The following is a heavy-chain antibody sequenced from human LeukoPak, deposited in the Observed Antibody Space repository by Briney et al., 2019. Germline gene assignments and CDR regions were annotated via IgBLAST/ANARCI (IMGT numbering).Heavy chain of an antibody. Sequence: SQTLSLTCAISGDSVSSNSAARNWIRQSPSRGLEWLGRTYYRSKWYNDYAVSVKSRITINPDTSKNQFSLQLNSVTPEDTAVYYCAFVHTGEQWLENAFDIWGQGTMVTVSS. J-gene: IGHJ3*02. V-gene: IGHV6-1*01. D-gene: IGHD6-19*01. CDR3: AFVHTGEQWLENAFDI. CDR2: TYYRSKWYN. CDR1: GDSVSSNSAA.